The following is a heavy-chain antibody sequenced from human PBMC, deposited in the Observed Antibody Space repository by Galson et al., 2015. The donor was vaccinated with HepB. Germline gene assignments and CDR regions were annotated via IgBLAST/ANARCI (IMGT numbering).Heavy chain of an antibody. J-gene: IGHJ3*02. CDR1: GYTFTSYA. Sequence: SVKVSCKASGYTFTSYAMHWVRQAPGQRLEWMGRINAGNGNTKYSQKFQGRVTITRDTSASTAYMELSSLRSEDTAVYYCARDRGYYDILTGYYRNDAFDIWGQGTMVTVSS. D-gene: IGHD3-9*01. CDR2: INAGNGNT. V-gene: IGHV1-3*01. CDR3: ARDRGYYDILTGYYRNDAFDI.